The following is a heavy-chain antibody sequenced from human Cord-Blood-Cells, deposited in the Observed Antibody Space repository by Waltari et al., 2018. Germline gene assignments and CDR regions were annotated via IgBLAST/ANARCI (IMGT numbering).Heavy chain of an antibody. Sequence: QVQLGPSVAEVKKPGSSVKVSCKASGATFSSYAISWVRQAPGQGLEWMGRIIPILGIANYAQRFQGIVTITADKSTSTAYLELSSLRSEDTAVYYCARDKRITIFGVATNWFAPWGQGTLVTVSS. D-gene: IGHD3-3*01. V-gene: IGHV1-69*09. CDR2: IIPILGIA. J-gene: IGHJ5*02. CDR1: GATFSSYA. CDR3: ARDKRITIFGVATNWFAP.